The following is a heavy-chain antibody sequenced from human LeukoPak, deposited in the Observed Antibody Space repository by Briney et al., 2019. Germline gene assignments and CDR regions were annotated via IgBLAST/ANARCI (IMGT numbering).Heavy chain of an antibody. D-gene: IGHD6-19*01. CDR1: GGSISSYY. Sequence: SETLSLTCTVSGGSISSYYWSWIRQPAGKGLEWIGRIYTSGSTNYNPSLKSRVTMSADTSKNQFSLKLSSVTAADTAVYYCARDLSGIAVAGSFDYWGQGTLVTVSS. CDR2: IYTSGST. V-gene: IGHV4-4*07. CDR3: ARDLSGIAVAGSFDY. J-gene: IGHJ4*02.